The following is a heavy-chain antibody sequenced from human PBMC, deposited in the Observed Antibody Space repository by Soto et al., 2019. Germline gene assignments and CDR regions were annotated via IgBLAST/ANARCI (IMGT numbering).Heavy chain of an antibody. Sequence: ASVKVSCKASGDTFSFYTINWVRQAPGLGLEWMGRVDPILSMSNYAQKFQGRVTMTADKSTSTAYMELRSLRSEDTASYYCATSYGSGYRAFDYWGQGALVTVSS. CDR3: ATSYGSGYRAFDY. CDR1: GDTFSFYT. D-gene: IGHD3-10*01. V-gene: IGHV1-69*02. J-gene: IGHJ4*02. CDR2: VDPILSMS.